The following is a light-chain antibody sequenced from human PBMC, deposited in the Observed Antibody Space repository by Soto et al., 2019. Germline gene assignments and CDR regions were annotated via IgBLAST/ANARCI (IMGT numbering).Light chain of an antibody. Sequence: QSALTQPPSVSGSPGQSVTISCTGTSSDVGSYNRVSWYHQPPGTAPKLMIYEVSNRPSGVPDRFSGSKSGNTASLTISGLQAEDVAYFYCSSYKSTTTKFLGTGPK. CDR1: SSDVGSYNR. CDR3: SSYKSTTTKF. J-gene: IGLJ1*01. CDR2: EVS. V-gene: IGLV2-18*02.